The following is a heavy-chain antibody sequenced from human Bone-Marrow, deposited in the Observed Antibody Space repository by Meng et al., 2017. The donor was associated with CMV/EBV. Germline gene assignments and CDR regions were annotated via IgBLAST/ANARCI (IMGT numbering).Heavy chain of an antibody. CDR2: ISYDGSNK. J-gene: IGHJ6*02. D-gene: IGHD2-21*01. CDR1: GFTFSSFA. V-gene: IGHV3-30*04. CDR3: ARYNVIGFRSMDV. Sequence: GESLKISCAASGFTFSSFAMHWVRQAPGKGLEWVAVISYDGSNKYYADSVKGRFTISRDNSKNTLYLQMNSLRAEDTAVYYCARYNVIGFRSMDVWGQGTTVTVSS.